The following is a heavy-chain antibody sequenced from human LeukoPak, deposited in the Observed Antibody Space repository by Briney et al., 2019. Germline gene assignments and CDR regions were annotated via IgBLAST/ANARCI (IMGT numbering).Heavy chain of an antibody. Sequence: ASVKVSCKASGYTFTGYYMHWVRQAPGQGLEWMGWINPNSGGTNYAQKFQGWVTMTRGTSISTAYMELSRLRSDDTAVYYCARVKHPNAFDIWGQGTMVTVSS. CDR1: GYTFTGYY. CDR3: ARVKHPNAFDI. V-gene: IGHV1-2*04. CDR2: INPNSGGT. J-gene: IGHJ3*02.